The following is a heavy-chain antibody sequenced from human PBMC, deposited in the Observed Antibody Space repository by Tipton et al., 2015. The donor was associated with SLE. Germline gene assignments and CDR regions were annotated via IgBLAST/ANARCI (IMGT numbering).Heavy chain of an antibody. Sequence: SLRLSCAASGFTFDDYAMHWVRQAPGKGLEWVSGISWNSGSIGYADSVKGRFTISRDNAKNSLYLQMNSLRAEEPAVYYCARGPALGAVDAFDIWGQGTMVTVSS. CDR3: ARGPALGAVDAFDI. CDR1: GFTFDDYA. CDR2: ISWNSGSI. J-gene: IGHJ3*02. V-gene: IGHV3-9*01. D-gene: IGHD1-26*01.